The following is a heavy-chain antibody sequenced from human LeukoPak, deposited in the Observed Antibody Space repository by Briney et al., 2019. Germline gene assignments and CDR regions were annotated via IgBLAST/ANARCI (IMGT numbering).Heavy chain of an antibody. D-gene: IGHD2-2*01. Sequence: SETLSLTCTVSGGSISSSSYYWGWIRQPPGKGLEWIGSIYYSGSTYYNPSLKSRVTISVDTSKNQCSLKLSSVTAADTAVYYCARQWHQLLYFDYWGQGTLVTVSS. CDR2: IYYSGST. V-gene: IGHV4-39*01. J-gene: IGHJ4*02. CDR3: ARQWHQLLYFDY. CDR1: GGSISSSSYY.